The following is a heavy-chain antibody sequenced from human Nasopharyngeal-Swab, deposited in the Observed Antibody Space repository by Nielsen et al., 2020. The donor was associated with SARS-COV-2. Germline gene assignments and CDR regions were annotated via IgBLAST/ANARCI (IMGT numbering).Heavy chain of an antibody. Sequence: SETLSLTCAVYGGSFNDYYWSWIRQPPGKGLEWLEEINYRGNDNYNPSLKSRVTISVDTSKNQFSLKLSSVTAADAGLYFCAREGGYYGSRGDFTFYGMDVWGQGTTVTVSS. CDR2: INYRGND. J-gene: IGHJ6*02. CDR1: GGSFNDYY. D-gene: IGHD3-22*01. CDR3: AREGGYYGSRGDFTFYGMDV. V-gene: IGHV4-34*01.